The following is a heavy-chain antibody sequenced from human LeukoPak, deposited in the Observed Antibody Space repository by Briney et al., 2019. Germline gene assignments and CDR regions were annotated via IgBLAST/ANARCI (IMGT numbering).Heavy chain of an antibody. J-gene: IGHJ5*02. Sequence: SETLSLTCTVSGGSISSYYWSWIRQPAGKGLEWIGRIYTSGSTNYNPSLKSRVTMSVDTSKNQFSLKLSSVTAADTAVYYCARESRITMVRGVICWFDPWGQGTLVTVSS. D-gene: IGHD3-10*01. CDR1: GGSISSYY. CDR3: ARESRITMVRGVICWFDP. CDR2: IYTSGST. V-gene: IGHV4-4*07.